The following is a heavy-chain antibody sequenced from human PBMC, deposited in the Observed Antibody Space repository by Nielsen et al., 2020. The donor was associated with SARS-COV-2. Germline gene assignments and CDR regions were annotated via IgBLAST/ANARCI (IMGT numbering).Heavy chain of an antibody. J-gene: IGHJ4*02. CDR2: IYYSGST. Sequence: SETLSLTCTVSGGSISSGGYYWSWIRQHPGKGLEWIGYIYYSGSTYYNPSLKSRVTISVDTSKNQFSLKLSSVTAADTAVYYCARDRGGGSHDWGQGTLVTVSS. D-gene: IGHD2-15*01. V-gene: IGHV4-31*03. CDR1: GGSISSGGYY. CDR3: ARDRGGGSHD.